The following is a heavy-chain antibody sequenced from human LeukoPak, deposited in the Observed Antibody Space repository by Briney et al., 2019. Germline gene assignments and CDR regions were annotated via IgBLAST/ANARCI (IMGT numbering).Heavy chain of an antibody. CDR2: IRWDGGRT. CDR3: ARDPTGISAFDI. V-gene: IGHV3-43D*03. Sequence: PGGSLRLSCTASGFTFDDYAMHWVRQAPGKGLEWVSLIRWDGGRTYYADSVKGRFSISRDNIKDSPYLQMNSLRAEDTAVYYSARDPTGISAFDIWGQGTMVTVSS. CDR1: GFTFDDYA. J-gene: IGHJ3*02. D-gene: IGHD1-1*01.